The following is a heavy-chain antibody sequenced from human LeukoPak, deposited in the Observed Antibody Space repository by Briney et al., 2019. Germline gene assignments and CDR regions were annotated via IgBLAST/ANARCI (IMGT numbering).Heavy chain of an antibody. CDR1: GGSISGYF. CDR3: AREPTSGRETTSGRPLDY. CDR2: IYSSGSN. D-gene: IGHD5-12*01. Sequence: SETLSLTCTLSGGSISGYFCSWIRQPAGKGPEWIGRIYSSGSNNYNPSLKSRVTMSLGTSKNHLSLNLSSVTAADTAVYYCAREPTSGRETTSGRPLDYWGQGNLVTVSS. J-gene: IGHJ4*02. V-gene: IGHV4-4*07.